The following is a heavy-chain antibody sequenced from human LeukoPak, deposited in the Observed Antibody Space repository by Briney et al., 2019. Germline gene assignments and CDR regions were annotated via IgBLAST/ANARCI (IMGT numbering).Heavy chain of an antibody. CDR2: ISWNSGSI. CDR3: ARDGTYCSSTSCLDY. D-gene: IGHD2-2*01. CDR1: GFTFDDYA. V-gene: IGHV3-9*01. J-gene: IGHJ4*02. Sequence: GGSLRLSCAASGFTFDDYAMHWVRQAPGKGLEWVSGISWNSGSIGYADSVKGRFTISRDNAKNSLYLQMNSLRAEDTAVYYCARDGTYCSSTSCLDYWGQGTLVTVSS.